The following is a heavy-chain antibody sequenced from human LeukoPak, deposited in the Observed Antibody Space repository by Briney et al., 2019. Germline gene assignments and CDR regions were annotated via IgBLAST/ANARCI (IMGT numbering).Heavy chain of an antibody. CDR3: AREKRWEITFGGVISSLYYFDY. CDR2: ISAYNGNT. V-gene: IGHV1-18*01. Sequence: GASVKVSCKASGYTFTSYGISWVRQAPGQGLEWMGWISAYNGNTNYAQKLQGRVTMTTDTSTSTAYMELRSLRSDDTAVYYCAREKRWEITFGGVISSLYYFDYWGQGTLVTVSS. CDR1: GYTFTSYG. J-gene: IGHJ4*02. D-gene: IGHD3-16*02.